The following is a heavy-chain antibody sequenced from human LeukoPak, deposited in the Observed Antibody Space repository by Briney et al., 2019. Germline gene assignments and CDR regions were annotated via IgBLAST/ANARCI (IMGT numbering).Heavy chain of an antibody. CDR3: ARQKVVAATP. J-gene: IGHJ4*02. CDR2: INPNSGGT. V-gene: IGHV1-2*02. Sequence: ASVKVSCKASGYTFNAYYIHWVRQAPGQGLEWMGWINPNSGGTNYAQKFQGRVTMTRDTSISTAYMELSRLRSDDTAVYYCARQKVVAATPWGQGTLVTVSS. D-gene: IGHD2-15*01. CDR1: GYTFNAYY.